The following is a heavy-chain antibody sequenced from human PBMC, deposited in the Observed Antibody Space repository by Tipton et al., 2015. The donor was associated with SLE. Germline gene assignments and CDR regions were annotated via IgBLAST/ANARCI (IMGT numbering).Heavy chain of an antibody. J-gene: IGHJ4*02. D-gene: IGHD3-9*01. CDR2: ISYSGST. V-gene: IGHV4-59*01. Sequence: TLSLTCTVSGGSISSYYWSWIRQPPGKGLEWIGYISYSGSTNYNPSLKSRVTISVDTSKNQFSLKLSSVTAADTAVYYCARGKRHYDVLTGYYSKPHYFDFWGQGTVVAVS. CDR3: ARGKRHYDVLTGYYSKPHYFDF. CDR1: GGSISSYY.